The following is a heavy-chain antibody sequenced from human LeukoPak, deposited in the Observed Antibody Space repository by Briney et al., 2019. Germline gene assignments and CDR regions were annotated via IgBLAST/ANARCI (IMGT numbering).Heavy chain of an antibody. V-gene: IGHV1-2*02. CDR2: INPNSGAT. D-gene: IGHD3-22*01. J-gene: IGHJ3*01. Sequence: ASVKVSCKASGYTFTSYGISWVRQAPGQGLEWMGWINPNSGATKYAQNFQGRVTMTRDTSISTAYMELSRLRSDDTAVYYCARGEYVISGYRNDAFDFWGQGTMVTVSS. CDR1: GYTFTSYG. CDR3: ARGEYVISGYRNDAFDF.